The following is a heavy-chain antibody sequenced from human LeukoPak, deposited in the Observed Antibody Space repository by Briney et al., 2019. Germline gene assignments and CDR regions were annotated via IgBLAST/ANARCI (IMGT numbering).Heavy chain of an antibody. CDR2: IINSGDTT. CDR3: ARSFGSGIAYSDYYYMDV. CDR1: GFTFSTSG. D-gene: IGHD3-10*01. J-gene: IGHJ6*03. V-gene: IGHV3-23*01. Sequence: GGSLRLSCTASGFTFSTSGMSWVRQAPGKGLQWVSGIINSGDTTHYADSVKGRFTVSRDNSKNTLYLQMNSLRVEDTAVYYCARSFGSGIAYSDYYYMDVWGKGATVTISS.